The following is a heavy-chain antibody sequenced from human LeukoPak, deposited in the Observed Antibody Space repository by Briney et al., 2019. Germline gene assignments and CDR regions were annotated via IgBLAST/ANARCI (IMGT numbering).Heavy chain of an antibody. J-gene: IGHJ4*02. CDR1: GDSVSSNTAA. D-gene: IGHD4-23*01. CDR3: ARAVKLDLDC. CDR2: TYYRSKWYD. Sequence: SQTLSLTCATSGDSVSSNTAAWNWIRQSPSRGLEWLGRTYYRSKWYDDYAESVKSRITINPDTSKNQFSLQLNSVTPEDTAVYYCARAVKLDLDCWGQGTLVTVSS. V-gene: IGHV6-1*01.